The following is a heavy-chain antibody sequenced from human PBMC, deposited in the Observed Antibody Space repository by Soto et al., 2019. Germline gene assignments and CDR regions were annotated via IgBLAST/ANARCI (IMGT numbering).Heavy chain of an antibody. CDR2: INAGNGNT. V-gene: IGHV1-3*01. D-gene: IGHD1-26*01. CDR1: GYTFTSYA. CDR3: ARGGSLYWYFYL. J-gene: IGHJ2*01. Sequence: QVQLVQSGAEVKKPGASVKVSCKASGYTFTSYAMHWVRQAPGQRLEWMGWINAGNGNTKYSQKFQGRVTINRDTSARTAYMELSSLRSEDTAVYYCARGGSLYWYFYLWGRGTLVTVSS.